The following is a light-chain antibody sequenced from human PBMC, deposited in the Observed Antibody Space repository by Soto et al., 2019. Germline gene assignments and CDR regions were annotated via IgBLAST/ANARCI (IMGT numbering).Light chain of an antibody. CDR3: QQRSDWPLT. CDR2: DAS. V-gene: IGKV3-11*01. Sequence: EIVLTQSPATPSLSPGERATLSCRASQSLSSYLAWYQQKRGQAPRLLIYDASKKATGIPASFSGRRSGTDFTLSLSSLEPADSAVYYCQQRSDWPLTFGGGTQLEIK. CDR1: QSLSSY. J-gene: IGKJ4*01.